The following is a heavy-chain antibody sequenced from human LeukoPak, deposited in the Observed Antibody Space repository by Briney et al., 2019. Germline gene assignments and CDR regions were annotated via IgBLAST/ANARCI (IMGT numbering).Heavy chain of an antibody. CDR2: IIPIFGTA. V-gene: IGHV1-69*13. J-gene: IGHJ6*04. Sequence: ASVKVSCKASVGTFSSYAISWVRQAPGQGLEWMGGIIPIFGTANYAQKFQGRVTITADESTSTAYMELSSLRSEDTAVYYCARPQLYGSGSYPYYYYYGMDVWGKGTTVTVSS. CDR3: ARPQLYGSGSYPYYYYYGMDV. CDR1: VGTFSSYA. D-gene: IGHD3-10*01.